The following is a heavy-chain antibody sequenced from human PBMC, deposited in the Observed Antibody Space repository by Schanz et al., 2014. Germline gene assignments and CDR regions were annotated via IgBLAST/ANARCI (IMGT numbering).Heavy chain of an antibody. D-gene: IGHD5-12*01. CDR3: ARDGGRDGYNLAFDV. CDR2: MYINSGST. Sequence: EVQLLESGGGLVQPGGSLRLSCAASGFTFGTFWMSWVRQAPGKGLEWISSMYINSGSTQYADSVKGRFIISRDSSKNTLFLQMNSLRAEDTAVYFCARDGGRDGYNLAFDVWGQGTLVTVSS. J-gene: IGHJ3*01. V-gene: IGHV3-23*01. CDR1: GFTFGTFW.